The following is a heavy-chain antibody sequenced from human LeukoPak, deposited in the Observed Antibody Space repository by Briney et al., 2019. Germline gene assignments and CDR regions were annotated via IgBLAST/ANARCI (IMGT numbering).Heavy chain of an antibody. CDR2: IYHSGST. CDR3: ARMPGYSYYYMDV. Sequence: SETLSLTCTVSGYSISSGYYWGWIRPPPGKGLEWIGSIYHSGSTYYNPSLKSRVTISVDTSKNQFSLKLSSVTAADTAVYYCARMPGYSYYYMDVWGKGTTVTVSS. J-gene: IGHJ6*03. CDR1: GYSISSGYY. V-gene: IGHV4-38-2*02. D-gene: IGHD5-18*01.